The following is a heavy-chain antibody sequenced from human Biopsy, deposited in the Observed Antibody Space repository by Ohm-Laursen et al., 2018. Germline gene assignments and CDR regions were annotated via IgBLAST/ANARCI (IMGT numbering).Heavy chain of an antibody. CDR1: GDTFTTSA. CDR3: ASGDIGGIGLDV. V-gene: IGHV1-69*04. J-gene: IGHJ6*02. D-gene: IGHD3-10*01. CDR2: IIPILGTV. Sequence: ESSVKVCKASGDTFTTSAISWVRQVPGQGLDWMGRIIPILGTVDYGQNFQGRVTIRADTSTTFLELTSLRYDDTAVYYCASGDIGGIGLDVWGLGTTVTVSS.